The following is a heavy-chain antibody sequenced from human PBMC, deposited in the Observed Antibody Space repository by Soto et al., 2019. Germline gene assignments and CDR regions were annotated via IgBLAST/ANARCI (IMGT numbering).Heavy chain of an antibody. D-gene: IGHD2-15*01. J-gene: IGHJ6*02. CDR2: INHSGST. CDR3: ARARGWRPFYYYYGMDV. CDR1: GGSFSGYY. Sequence: PSETLSLTCAVYGGSFSGYYWSWIRQPPGKGLEWIGEINHSGSTNYNPSLKSRVTISVDTSKNQFSLKLSSVNAADTAVYCCARARGWRPFYYYYGMDVWGQGTTVTVSS. V-gene: IGHV4-34*01.